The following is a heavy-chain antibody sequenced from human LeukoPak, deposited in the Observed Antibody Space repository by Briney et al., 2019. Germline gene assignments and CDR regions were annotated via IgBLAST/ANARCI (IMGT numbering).Heavy chain of an antibody. D-gene: IGHD6-19*01. Sequence: PSETLSLTCTVSGGSISSGDYYWGWIRQPPGKGLEWIGYIYYSGSTYYNPSLKSRVTISVDTSKNQFSLKLTSVTAADTAVYYCARSGSQQWLVPFDYWGQGTLVTVSS. CDR3: ARSGSQQWLVPFDY. J-gene: IGHJ4*02. CDR2: IYYSGST. CDR1: GGSISSGDYY. V-gene: IGHV4-30-4*08.